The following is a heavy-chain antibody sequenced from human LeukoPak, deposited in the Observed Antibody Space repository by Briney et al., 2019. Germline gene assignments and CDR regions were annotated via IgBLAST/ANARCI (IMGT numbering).Heavy chain of an antibody. Sequence: GGSLRLSCAASGFTFSNYWMTWVRQAPGKGLEWVANIKQDGSEKYYVDSVKGRFTISRDNAKSLVYLHMNSLRAEDTAVYYCARDKAYGDSYDYWGQGSLVTVSS. CDR2: IKQDGSEK. D-gene: IGHD4-17*01. V-gene: IGHV3-7*01. J-gene: IGHJ4*02. CDR3: ARDKAYGDSYDY. CDR1: GFTFSNYW.